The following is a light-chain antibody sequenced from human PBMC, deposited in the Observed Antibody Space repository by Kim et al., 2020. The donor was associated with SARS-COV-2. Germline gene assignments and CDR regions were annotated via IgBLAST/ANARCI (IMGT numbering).Light chain of an antibody. CDR2: LNSDGSH. J-gene: IGLJ2*01. CDR1: RGNRSYA. CDR3: QTWGTGIVV. Sequence: ASVKLTCTLRRGNRSYAIAWHQQQPEKGPRYLMKLNSDGSHSKGDGIPDRFSGSSSGAERYLTISSLQSEDEADYYCQTWGTGIVVFGGGTQLTVL. V-gene: IGLV4-69*01.